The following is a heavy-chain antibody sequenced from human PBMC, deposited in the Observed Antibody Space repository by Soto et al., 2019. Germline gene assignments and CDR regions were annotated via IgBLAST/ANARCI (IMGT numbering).Heavy chain of an antibody. D-gene: IGHD3-10*01. V-gene: IGHV1-69*06. CDR2: IIPIFGTA. J-gene: IGHJ6*02. CDR1: GGTFSSYA. CDR3: ARDLTYYYGSGSYYNRSYGMDV. Sequence: ASVKVSCKASGGTFSSYAISWVRQAPGQGLEWMGGIIPIFGTANYAQKFQGRVTITADKSTSTAYMELSSLRSEDTAVYYCARDLTYYYGSGSYYNRSYGMDVWGQGTTVTVSS.